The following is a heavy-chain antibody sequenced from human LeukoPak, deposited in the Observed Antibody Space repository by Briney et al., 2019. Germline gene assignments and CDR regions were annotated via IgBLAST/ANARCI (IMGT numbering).Heavy chain of an antibody. V-gene: IGHV3-15*01. CDR1: GFTFTNAW. J-gene: IGHJ4*02. CDR3: TTVYCSSTSCATSGNY. D-gene: IGHD2-2*01. Sequence: GGSLRLSCAASGFTFTNAWMSWVRQAPGKGLEWVGRIKSKTEGETADYAAPVKGRFTISRDDSKNTLYLHMNSLKTEDTAVYYCTTVYCSSTSCATSGNYWGQGTLITVSS. CDR2: IKSKTEGETA.